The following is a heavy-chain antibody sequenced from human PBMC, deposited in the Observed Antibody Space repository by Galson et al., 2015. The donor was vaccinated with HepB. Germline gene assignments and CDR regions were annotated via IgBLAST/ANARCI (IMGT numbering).Heavy chain of an antibody. CDR1: GYSFKSYG. D-gene: IGHD1-1*01. J-gene: IGHJ6*02. Sequence: SVKVSCKASGYSFKSYGITWVRQAPGQGLEWVGWISAYHGNTNYTQSLQARVTLSTDTSTSTAYMELTSLTSGDTAVYYCARDTGGGYYFYGLDVWGQGTTVTVSS. CDR2: ISAYHGNT. CDR3: ARDTGGGYYFYGLDV. V-gene: IGHV1-18*01.